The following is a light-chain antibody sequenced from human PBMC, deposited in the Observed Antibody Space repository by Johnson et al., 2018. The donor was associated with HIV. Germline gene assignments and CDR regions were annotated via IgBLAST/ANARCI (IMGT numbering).Light chain of an antibody. CDR2: DNE. J-gene: IGLJ1*01. CDR1: SSNFGNDY. Sequence: QSVLTQPPSVSAAPGQKVTISCSTNSSNFGNDYVSWYQQLPGTAPKLLIYDNEKRPSGIPDRFSGSKSGTSATLGITGLQTGDEADYYCGTWDSGLGALYVFGTGTKVTVL. CDR3: GTWDSGLGALYV. V-gene: IGLV1-51*01.